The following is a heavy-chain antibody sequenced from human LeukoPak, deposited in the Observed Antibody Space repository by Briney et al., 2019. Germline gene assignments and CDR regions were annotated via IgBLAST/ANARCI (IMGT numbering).Heavy chain of an antibody. CDR2: IYPGDSDT. CDR3: ACHIAVVGRYDAFDI. CDR1: GYSFTSYW. Sequence: PGESLKISCKGSGYSFTSYWIGWVRQMPGKGLEWMGIIYPGDSDTRYSPSFQGQVTISADKSISTAYLQWSSLKASDTAMYYCACHIAVVGRYDAFDIWGQGTMVTVSS. J-gene: IGHJ3*02. V-gene: IGHV5-51*03. D-gene: IGHD6-19*01.